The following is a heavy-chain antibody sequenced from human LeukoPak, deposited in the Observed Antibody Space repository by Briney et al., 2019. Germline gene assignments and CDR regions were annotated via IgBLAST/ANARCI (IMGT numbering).Heavy chain of an antibody. D-gene: IGHD6-19*01. V-gene: IGHV3-23*01. CDR3: ARAIAVAGDWFDP. CDR2: ISGSGGST. Sequence: GGSLRLSCAASGFTFSSYAMSWVRQAPGKGLEWVSAISGSGGSTYYADSVKGRFTISRDNSKNTLYLQMNSLRSEDTAVYYCARAIAVAGDWFDPWGQGTLVTVSS. J-gene: IGHJ5*02. CDR1: GFTFSSYA.